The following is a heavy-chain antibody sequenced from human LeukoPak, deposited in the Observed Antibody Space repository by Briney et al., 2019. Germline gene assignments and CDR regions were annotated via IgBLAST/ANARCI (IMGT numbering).Heavy chain of an antibody. V-gene: IGHV4-4*07. Sequence: PSETLSLTCTVSGASLSDSYLSWIRQPAGKGLEWIGRMFVSGTTNYNPSLRSRASMSIDTTRNQFSLRLSSVTAADTAVYYCARENYYDSSGYSEGMDVWGQGTTVTVSS. CDR3: ARENYYDSSGYSEGMDV. J-gene: IGHJ6*02. CDR2: MFVSGTT. CDR1: GASLSDSY. D-gene: IGHD3-22*01.